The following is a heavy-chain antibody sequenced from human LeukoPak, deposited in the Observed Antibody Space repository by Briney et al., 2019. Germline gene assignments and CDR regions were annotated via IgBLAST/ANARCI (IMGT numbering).Heavy chain of an antibody. CDR2: MYTGRTT. V-gene: IGHV3-53*05. CDR1: GFTVSGTH. Sequence: GGSLRLSCAASGFTVSGTHMSWVRQAPGKGLEWVSAMYTGRTTYYADSVKGRFTISRDNSRNTLFLHMSSLRADDTAVYYCAKDEATSGGGLASWGQGTLVTVSS. J-gene: IGHJ4*02. CDR3: AKDEATSGGGLAS. D-gene: IGHD3-16*01.